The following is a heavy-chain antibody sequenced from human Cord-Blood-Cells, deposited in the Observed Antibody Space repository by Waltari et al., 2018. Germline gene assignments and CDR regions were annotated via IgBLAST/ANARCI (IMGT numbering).Heavy chain of an antibody. V-gene: IGHV1-2*06. D-gene: IGHD6-13*01. CDR3: ARGRVKLGSPFDY. CDR2: INPNRGGA. J-gene: IGHJ4*02. CDR1: GYTFTAHY. Sequence: VPLEQSAAAGKKTGATVKVSCKASGYTFTAHYIPTLRQAPGQRLEWMGRINPNRGGANHAQKFQGRVTRTRHTSISTAYMELSRLRSDDTAVYYCARGRVKLGSPFDYWGQGTLVTVSS.